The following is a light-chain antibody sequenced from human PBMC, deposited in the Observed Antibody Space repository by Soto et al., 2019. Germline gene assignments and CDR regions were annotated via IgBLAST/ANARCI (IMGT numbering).Light chain of an antibody. CDR2: EVS. CDR1: SSDVGNYNY. CDR3: TSYAAGKNVV. J-gene: IGLJ2*01. Sequence: QPVLTQPPSASGSPGQSVTISCTGTSSDVGNYNYVSWYQQHPGKAPKLMIYEVSKRPSGVPDRFSGSKSGNTASLTVSGLQAEDEAEYYCTSYAAGKNVVFGGGTKVTVL. V-gene: IGLV2-8*01.